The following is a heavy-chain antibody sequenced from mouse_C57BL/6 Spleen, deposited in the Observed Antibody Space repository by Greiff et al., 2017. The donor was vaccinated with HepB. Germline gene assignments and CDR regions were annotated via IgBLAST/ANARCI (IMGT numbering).Heavy chain of an antibody. CDR2: INPSTGGT. CDR3: ARSRVPYAMDY. Sequence: VQLKQSGPELVKPGASVKISCKASGYSFTGYYMNWVKQSPEKSLEWIGEINPSTGGTTYNQKFKAKATLTVDKSSSTAYMQLKSLTSEDSAVYYCARSRVPYAMDYWGQGTSVTVSS. CDR1: GYSFTGYY. V-gene: IGHV1-42*01. J-gene: IGHJ4*01.